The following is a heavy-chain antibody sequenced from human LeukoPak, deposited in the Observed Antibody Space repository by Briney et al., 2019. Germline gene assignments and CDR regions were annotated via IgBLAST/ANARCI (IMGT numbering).Heavy chain of an antibody. CDR2: IYYTGTT. V-gene: IGHV4-31*03. Sequence: SETLSLTCTVSGGSIHSGGFYWSWIRQHPGKGLEWIAYIYYTGTTYYNPSLKSRVSLSIDTSKNQFSLRLTSVTAADTAVYYCARNREFGEYYFDFWGRGTLVTVSS. D-gene: IGHD4-17*01. J-gene: IGHJ4*02. CDR1: GGSIHSGGFY. CDR3: ARNREFGEYYFDF.